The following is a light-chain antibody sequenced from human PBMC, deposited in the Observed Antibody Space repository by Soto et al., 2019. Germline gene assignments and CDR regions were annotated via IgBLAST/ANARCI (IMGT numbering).Light chain of an antibody. CDR3: QQYGSSPWT. J-gene: IGKJ1*01. Sequence: EIVLTQSPGTLSLSPLEIATLSCSSSQSVSSSYLAWYQQKPGQAPRLLIYGASSRATGIPDRFSGSGSGTDFTLTISRLEPEDFAVYYCQQYGSSPWTFGQGTKVDI. CDR1: QSVSSSY. V-gene: IGKV3-20*01. CDR2: GAS.